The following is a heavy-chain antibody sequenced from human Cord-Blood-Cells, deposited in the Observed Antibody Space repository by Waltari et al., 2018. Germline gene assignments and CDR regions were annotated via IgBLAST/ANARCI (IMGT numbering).Heavy chain of an antibody. CDR1: GGTFSSYA. CDR2: TIPMFGTA. V-gene: IGHV1-69*01. J-gene: IGHJ6*02. D-gene: IGHD3-10*01. Sequence: QVQLVQSGAEVKKPGSSVKVSCKASGGTFSSYAISWVRQAPGQGLEWMGGTIPMFGTANYAQKCQGGVTITADESTSTAYMELSSLRSEDTAVYYCARDRMGSGYYYYYGMDVWGQGTTVTVSS. CDR3: ARDRMGSGYYYYYGMDV.